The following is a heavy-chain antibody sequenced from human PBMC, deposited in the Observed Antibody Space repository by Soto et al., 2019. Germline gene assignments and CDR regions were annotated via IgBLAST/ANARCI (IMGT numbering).Heavy chain of an antibody. CDR3: AKGAAAIRMYFDY. Sequence: PGGSLRLSCAASGFTFSSYAMSWVRQAPGKGLGWVSAISGSGGSTSYADSVKGRFTISRDNSKNTLYLQMNSLRAVDTAVYYCAKGAAAIRMYFDYWGQGTLVTVS. D-gene: IGHD6-13*01. CDR1: GFTFSSYA. V-gene: IGHV3-23*01. CDR2: ISGSGGST. J-gene: IGHJ4*02.